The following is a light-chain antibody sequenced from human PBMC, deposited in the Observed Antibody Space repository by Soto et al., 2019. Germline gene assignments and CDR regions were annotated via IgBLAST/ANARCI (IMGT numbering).Light chain of an antibody. CDR2: GAS. CDR1: QSVSGN. CDR3: QQYNNWPPLT. Sequence: EIVMTQSPATLSVCQGERSTLSCRASQSVSGNLAWYQQKPGQAPRLLIYGASTRATGIPARFSGSGSGTEFTLTISSLQSEDFAVYYCQQYNNWPPLTFGGGTKVEIK. V-gene: IGKV3-15*01. J-gene: IGKJ4*01.